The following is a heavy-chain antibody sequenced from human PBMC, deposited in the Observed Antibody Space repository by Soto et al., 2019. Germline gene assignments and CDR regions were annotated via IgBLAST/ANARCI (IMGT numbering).Heavy chain of an antibody. CDR1: GFTFDDYA. V-gene: IGHV3-9*01. D-gene: IGHD3-22*01. J-gene: IGHJ6*02. Sequence: QPGGSLRLSCAASGFTFDDYAMHWVRQAPGKGLEWVSGISWNSGSIGYADSVKGRFTISRDNAKNSLYLQMNSLRAEDTAVYYCARAEGMIVVVSLLMDVWGQGTTVTVSS. CDR3: ARAEGMIVVVSLLMDV. CDR2: ISWNSGSI.